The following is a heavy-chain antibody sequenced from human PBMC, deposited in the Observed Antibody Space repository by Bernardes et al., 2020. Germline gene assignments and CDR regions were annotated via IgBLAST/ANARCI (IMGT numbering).Heavy chain of an antibody. CDR3: TRGPLRGRTYSWNPNV. Sequence: SETLSLTCAVYGGSFSGYYWNWIRQPPEKGLEWIGEINHSGSTNYNPSLKSRVNISIDTTKNQFSLNLRSVTAADTAVYYCTRGPLRGRTYSWNPNVWGKGTTVTVTS. CDR1: GGSFSGYY. CDR2: INHSGST. J-gene: IGHJ6*04. D-gene: IGHD1-1*01. V-gene: IGHV4-34*01.